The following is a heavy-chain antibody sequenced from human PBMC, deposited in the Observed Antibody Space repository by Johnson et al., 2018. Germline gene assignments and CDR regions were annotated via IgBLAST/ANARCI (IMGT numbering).Heavy chain of an antibody. J-gene: IGHJ6*02. V-gene: IGHV3-7*01. D-gene: IGHD1-26*01. CDR2: IKQDESEK. CDR3: ARDGGVGGPSPHYYYGMDV. Sequence: VQLVQSGGGLVQPGGSLRLSCAASGFTFTSYWMGWVRQAPGKGLEWVANIKQDESEKHYVDSVNGRFTISRDNAKNSLYLQMNSLRVEDTAVYYCARDGGVGGPSPHYYYGMDVWGQGTTVTVSS. CDR1: GFTFTSYW.